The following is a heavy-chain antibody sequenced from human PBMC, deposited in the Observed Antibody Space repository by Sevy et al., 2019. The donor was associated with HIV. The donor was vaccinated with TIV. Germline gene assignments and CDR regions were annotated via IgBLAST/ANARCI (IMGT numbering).Heavy chain of an antibody. J-gene: IGHJ6*02. CDR1: GFTFSTYA. V-gene: IGHV3-23*01. CDR2: ISTNGRSA. D-gene: IGHD2-15*01. Sequence: GGSLRLSCAASGFTFSTYAMNWVRQAPGKGLEWVSSISTNGRSAYYTDSVEGRFTISRDNSKNTLYLQTNSLRADDTAVYYCAKGYCSGGSCPRDYYYYGMDVWGQGTTVTVSS. CDR3: AKGYCSGGSCPRDYYYYGMDV.